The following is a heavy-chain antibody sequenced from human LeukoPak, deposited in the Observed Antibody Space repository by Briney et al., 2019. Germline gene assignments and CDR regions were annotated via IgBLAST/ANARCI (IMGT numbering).Heavy chain of an antibody. CDR2: IYYSGST. V-gene: IGHV4-59*01. J-gene: IGHJ4*02. CDR1: GGSFSGYY. D-gene: IGHD3-10*01. CDR3: AREVVRGVITN. Sequence: PSETLSLTCAVYGGSFSGYYWSWIRQPPGKGLEWIGYIYYSGSTNYNPSLKSRVTISVDTSKNQFSLKLSSVTAADTAVYYCAREVVRGVITNWGQGTLVTVSS.